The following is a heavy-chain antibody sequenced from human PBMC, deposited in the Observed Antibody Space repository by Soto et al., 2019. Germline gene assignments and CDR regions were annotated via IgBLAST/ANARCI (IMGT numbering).Heavy chain of an antibody. V-gene: IGHV3-23*01. J-gene: IGHJ4*03. CDR1: AFTFSSYA. CDR2: ISGSGGTT. Sequence: GGSLRLSCAASAFTFSSYAMSWVRQAPGKGLEWVSGISGSGGTTWYADSVKGRFTISRDNSKNTLYLQMNSLRAEDTAVYYCGKGEDPPVCGHMDYWDQGTLVTVSS. D-gene: IGHD2-21*01. CDR3: GKGEDPPVCGHMDY.